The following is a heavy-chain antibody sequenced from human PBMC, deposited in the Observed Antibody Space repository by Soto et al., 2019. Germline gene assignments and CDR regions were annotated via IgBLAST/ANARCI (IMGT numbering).Heavy chain of an antibody. V-gene: IGHV4-34*01. CDR1: SMSFNGYY. J-gene: IGHJ6*03. CDR2: INHSGST. D-gene: IGHD2-2*01. CDR3: ARGRGFCSSTSCYDYYYYMDV. Sequence: SETLSLTCAVYSMSFNGYYWSWIRQPPGKGLEWIGEINHSGSTNYNPSLKSRVTISVDTSKNQFSLKLSSVTAADTAVYYCARGRGFCSSTSCYDYYYYMDVWGKGTTVT.